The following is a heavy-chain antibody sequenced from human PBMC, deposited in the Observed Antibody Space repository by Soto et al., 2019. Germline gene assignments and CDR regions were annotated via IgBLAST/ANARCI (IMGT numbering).Heavy chain of an antibody. CDR1: GFPLTAYA. J-gene: IGHJ4*02. D-gene: IGHD2-8*02. CDR2: ISSSGAGT. Sequence: EVQLLESGGGLVQPGGSLRLSCAASGFPLTAYAMSWVRQAPGKGLEWVSAISSSGAGTFYADTMKGRFTISKDSSKNTLYLQMNSLRAEDTAIYYCAKKGYCTGDACYAFDYWGQGTLVTVSS. V-gene: IGHV3-23*01. CDR3: AKKGYCTGDACYAFDY.